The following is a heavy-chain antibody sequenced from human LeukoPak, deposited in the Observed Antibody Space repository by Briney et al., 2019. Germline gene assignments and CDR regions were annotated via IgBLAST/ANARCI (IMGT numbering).Heavy chain of an antibody. CDR1: GFTFSSYG. CDR3: AKLGYSSSWSSGGGDY. CDR2: IRYDGSNK. V-gene: IGHV3-30*02. J-gene: IGHJ4*02. D-gene: IGHD6-13*01. Sequence: PGGSLRLSCAASGFTFSSYGMHWVRQAPGKGLEWVAFIRYDGSNKYYADSVKGRFTISRDNSKNTLYLQMNSLRAEDTAVYYCAKLGYSSSWSSGGGDYWGQGTLVTVSS.